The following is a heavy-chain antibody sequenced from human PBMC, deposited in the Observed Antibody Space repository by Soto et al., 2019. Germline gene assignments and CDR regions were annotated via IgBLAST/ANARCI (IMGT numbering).Heavy chain of an antibody. J-gene: IGHJ4*02. CDR2: IYYNGGT. CDR3: ARLATTVTILDF. D-gene: IGHD4-17*01. Sequence: SETLSLTCTVSGGAISTTSYYWGWIRQPPGKGLEWIGNIYYNGGTYYNPSLKSRVTISVDTSKNQFSLRLSSVTAADTAVYYCARLATTVTILDFWGQGTVGTAPQ. V-gene: IGHV4-39*01. CDR1: GGAISTTSYY.